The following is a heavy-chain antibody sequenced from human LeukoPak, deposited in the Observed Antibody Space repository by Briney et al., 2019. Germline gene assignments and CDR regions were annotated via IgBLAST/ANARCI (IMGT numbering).Heavy chain of an antibody. Sequence: GGTLGLSCAASGFTFRSYEMNWGRQAPGKGLEWVSYISSSGSTIYYADSVKGRSTISRDNAKNSLYLQMNSLRAEDTAVYYCARESGLTDYWGQGTLVTVSS. CDR3: ARESGLTDY. J-gene: IGHJ4*02. V-gene: IGHV3-48*03. CDR2: ISSSGSTI. D-gene: IGHD3/OR15-3a*01. CDR1: GFTFRSYE.